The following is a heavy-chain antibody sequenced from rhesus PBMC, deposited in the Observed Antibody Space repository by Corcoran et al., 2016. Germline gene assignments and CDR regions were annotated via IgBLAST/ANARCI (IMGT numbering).Heavy chain of an antibody. CDR3: ARSITMDNGLLF. D-gene: IGHD4-11*01. CDR1: VGSLTETYF. Sequence: QVQLQASGPGLVQPSDTLSLPCAVSVGSLTETYFCNWVRHPPGKALEWIGDIYGDGADTHYNPSLKSRVMISKDTSKNQFFLRLNYVTDADTAVYYCARSITMDNGLLFWGAGVLVTVSS. CDR2: IYGDGADT. V-gene: IGHV4S9*01. J-gene: IGHJ5-1*01.